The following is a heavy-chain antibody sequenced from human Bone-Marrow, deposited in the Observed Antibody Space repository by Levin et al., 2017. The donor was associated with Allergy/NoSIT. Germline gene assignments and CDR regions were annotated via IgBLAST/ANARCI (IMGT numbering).Heavy chain of an antibody. Sequence: SGGSLRLSCKASGYTFTSYDINWVRQATGQGLEWMGWMNPNSGNTGYAQKFQGRVTMTRNTSISTAYMELSSLRSEDTAVYYCARARIAARPLWFDPWGQGTLVTVSS. CDR2: MNPNSGNT. CDR3: ARARIAARPLWFDP. V-gene: IGHV1-8*01. J-gene: IGHJ5*02. CDR1: GYTFTSYD. D-gene: IGHD6-6*01.